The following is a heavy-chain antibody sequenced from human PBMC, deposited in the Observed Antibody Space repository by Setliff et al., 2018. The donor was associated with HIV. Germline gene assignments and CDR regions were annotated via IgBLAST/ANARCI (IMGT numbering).Heavy chain of an antibody. CDR3: ARDRVPKRGYTYREPDFDS. Sequence: ASVKVSCKASGYTFTSYAMHWVRQAPGQRLEWMGWINTGNGNTKYSQKFQDRVSITRDTSASTGYMEVISLRPEDTAVYYCARDRVPKRGYTYREPDFDSWGQGTLVTVSS. CDR2: INTGNGNT. D-gene: IGHD3-16*02. CDR1: GYTFTSYA. V-gene: IGHV1-3*04. J-gene: IGHJ4*02.